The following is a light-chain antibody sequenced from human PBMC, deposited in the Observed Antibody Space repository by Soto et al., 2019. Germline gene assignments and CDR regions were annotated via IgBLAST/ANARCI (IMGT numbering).Light chain of an antibody. J-gene: IGKJ1*01. CDR2: QTS. Sequence: EIVLTQSPATLSSFPGYRVTLSCGASQYINTRLAWYQHRPGQAPRLLIYQTSIRATGIPDRFSGSGSGTDFTLTISRLEPEDSAVYYCQQYGSSPWTFGQGTKVDIK. CDR3: QQYGSSPWT. V-gene: IGKV3D-20*01. CDR1: QYINTR.